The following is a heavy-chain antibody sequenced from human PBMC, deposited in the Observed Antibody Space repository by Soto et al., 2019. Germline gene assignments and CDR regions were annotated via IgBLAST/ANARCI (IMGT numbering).Heavy chain of an antibody. D-gene: IGHD3-3*01. J-gene: IGHJ4*02. Sequence: QLQLQESGPGLVKPSETLSLTCTVSGGSISSSSYYWGWIRQPPGKGLERIGSIYYSGSTYYNPALKTRVTLSVDTTKDQFSLELSSVTAADTAVYYCARLYSRSYYDFWSGYGFDYWGQGTLVTVSS. V-gene: IGHV4-39*01. CDR2: IYYSGST. CDR1: GGSISSSSYY. CDR3: ARLYSRSYYDFWSGYGFDY.